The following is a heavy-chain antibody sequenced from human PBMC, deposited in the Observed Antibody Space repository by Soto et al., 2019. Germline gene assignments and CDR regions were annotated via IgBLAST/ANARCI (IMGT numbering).Heavy chain of an antibody. CDR2: IYYSGST. V-gene: IGHV4-30-4*01. Sequence: QVQLQESGPGLVKPSQTLSLTCTVSGGSISSGDYYWSWIRQPPGKGLEWIGSIYYSGSTYYNPSLKSRVTISVHTSKTQFCPTLSSVTAADTAVYYCARDPVADFWRWFDPWGQATLVTVSS. CDR1: GGSISSGDYY. D-gene: IGHD3-3*01. CDR3: ARDPVADFWRWFDP. J-gene: IGHJ5*02.